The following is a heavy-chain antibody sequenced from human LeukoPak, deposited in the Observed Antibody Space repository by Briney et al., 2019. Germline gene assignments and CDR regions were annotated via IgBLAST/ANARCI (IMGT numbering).Heavy chain of an antibody. CDR2: ISYDGSNK. V-gene: IGHV3-30*03. Sequence: GGSLRLSCAASGFTFSSYGMHWVRQAPGKGLEWVAVISYDGSNKYYADSVKGRFTISRDNSKNTLYLQMNSLRAEDTAVYYCAREANDAFDIWGQGTMVTVSS. CDR1: GFTFSSYG. J-gene: IGHJ3*02. CDR3: AREANDAFDI.